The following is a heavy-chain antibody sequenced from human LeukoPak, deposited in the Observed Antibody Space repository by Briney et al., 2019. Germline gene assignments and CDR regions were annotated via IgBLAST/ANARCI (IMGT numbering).Heavy chain of an antibody. V-gene: IGHV3-74*01. Sequence: GGSLRLSCAASGFTFSSYAMSWVRQAPGKGLEWVSRINSDGSSTSYADSVKGRFTISRDNAKNTLYLQMNSLRAEDTAVYYCAVSIAVAARTFDYWGQGTLVIVSS. CDR1: GFTFSSYA. J-gene: IGHJ4*02. D-gene: IGHD6-19*01. CDR2: INSDGSST. CDR3: AVSIAVAARTFDY.